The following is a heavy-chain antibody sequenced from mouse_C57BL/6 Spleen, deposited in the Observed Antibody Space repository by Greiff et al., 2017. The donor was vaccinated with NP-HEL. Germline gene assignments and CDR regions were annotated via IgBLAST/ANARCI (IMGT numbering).Heavy chain of an antibody. Sequence: QVQLKQPGAELVRPGSSVKLSCKASGYTFTSYWMDWVKQRPGQGLEWIGNIYPSDSETNYNQKFKDKATLTVDKSSSTAYMQLSSLTSEDSAVYYCARGGYGNYVYFDYWGQGTTLTVSS. J-gene: IGHJ2*01. CDR1: GYTFTSYW. CDR2: IYPSDSET. CDR3: ARGGYGNYVYFDY. V-gene: IGHV1-61*01. D-gene: IGHD2-1*01.